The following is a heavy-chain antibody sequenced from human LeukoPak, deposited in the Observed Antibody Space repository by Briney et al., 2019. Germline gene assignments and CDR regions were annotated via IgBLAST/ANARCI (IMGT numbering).Heavy chain of an antibody. V-gene: IGHV1-18*01. D-gene: IGHD3-3*01. CDR1: GYTFTSYG. CDR2: ISAYNGNT. J-gene: IGHJ6*02. Sequence: ASVKVSCKASGYTFTSYGISWVRQAPGQGLEWMGWISAYNGNTNYAQKLQGRVTMTTDTSTSTVYMELRSLRSDDTAVYYCARDPDYDFWSGYLLSTYYYYGMDVWGQGTTVTVSS. CDR3: ARDPDYDFWSGYLLSTYYYYGMDV.